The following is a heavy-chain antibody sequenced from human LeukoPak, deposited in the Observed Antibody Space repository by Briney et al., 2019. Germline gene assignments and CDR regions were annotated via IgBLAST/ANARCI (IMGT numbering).Heavy chain of an antibody. D-gene: IGHD3-3*01. J-gene: IGHJ5*02. CDR2: INHSGST. CDR3: ARGRRGFWSAGTVVLAPNNWFDP. V-gene: IGHV4-34*01. Sequence: KPSETLSLTCTVSGGSISSYYWSWIRQPPGKGLEWIGEINHSGSTNYNPSLKSRVTISVDTSKNQFSLKLSSVTAADTAVYYCARGRRGFWSAGTVVLAPNNWFDPWGQGTLVTVSS. CDR1: GGSISSYY.